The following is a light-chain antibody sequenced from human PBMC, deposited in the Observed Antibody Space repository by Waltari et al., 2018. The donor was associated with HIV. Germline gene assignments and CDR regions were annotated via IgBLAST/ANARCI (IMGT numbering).Light chain of an antibody. Sequence: SYELTQPPSVSVSPGQTARITCSGDALPKQYAYWYQQKPGQAPVLVIDKDTERPSGIPERFSGSSSGTTVTLTISVVQAEDEADYYCQSADSSGTYAVFGGGTQLTVL. V-gene: IGLV3-25*03. J-gene: IGLJ7*01. CDR3: QSADSSGTYAV. CDR2: KDT. CDR1: ALPKQY.